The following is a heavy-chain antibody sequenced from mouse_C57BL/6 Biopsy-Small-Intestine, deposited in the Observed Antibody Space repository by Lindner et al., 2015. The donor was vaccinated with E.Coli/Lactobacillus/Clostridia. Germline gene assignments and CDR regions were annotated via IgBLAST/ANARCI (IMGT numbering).Heavy chain of an antibody. V-gene: IGHV1S61*01. CDR2: INTYSTKT. Sequence: SVKVSCKASAYTFTNYAISWVRQAPGRGLEWVGWINTYSTKTDYAQDFQGRVTMTIDTSTNTVHMELRNLRSDDTAVYYCARDLGQWRGSFDYWGQGTLVTVSS. CDR1: AYTFTNYA. CDR3: ARDLGQWRGSFDY. D-gene: IGHD3-3*01. J-gene: IGHJ4*01.